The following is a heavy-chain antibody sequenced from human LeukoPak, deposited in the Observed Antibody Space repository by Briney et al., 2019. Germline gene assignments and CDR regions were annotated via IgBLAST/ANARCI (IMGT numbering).Heavy chain of an antibody. CDR1: GFTFSSYG. CDR3: AKDVGQPLLAGYFDY. D-gene: IGHD2-21*02. V-gene: IGHV3-30*18. CDR2: ISYDGSNK. Sequence: GRSLRLSCAASGFTFSSYGMHWVRQAPGKGLEWVAVISYDGSNKYYADSVKGRFTISRDNSKNTLYLQMNSLRAEDTAVYYCAKDVGQPLLAGYFDYWGQGTLVTVSS. J-gene: IGHJ4*02.